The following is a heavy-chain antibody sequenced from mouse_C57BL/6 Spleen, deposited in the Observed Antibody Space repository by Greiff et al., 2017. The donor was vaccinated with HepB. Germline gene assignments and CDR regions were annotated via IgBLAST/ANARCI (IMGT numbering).Heavy chain of an antibody. Sequence: VQLQQSGPELVKPGASVKIPCKASGYTFTDYNMDWVKQSHGKSLEWIGDINPNNGGTIYNQKFKGKATLTIDKSSSTAYMELRSLTSEDTAVYYCARGWLLRRGAMDYWGQGTSVTVSS. CDR2: INPNNGGT. D-gene: IGHD2-3*01. V-gene: IGHV1-18*01. CDR3: ARGWLLRRGAMDY. CDR1: GYTFTDYN. J-gene: IGHJ4*01.